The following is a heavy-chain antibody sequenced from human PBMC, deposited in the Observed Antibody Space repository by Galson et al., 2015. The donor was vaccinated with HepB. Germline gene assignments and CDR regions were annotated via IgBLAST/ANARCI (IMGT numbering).Heavy chain of an antibody. Sequence: SVKVSCKASGYTFTGYYMHWVRQAPGQGPEWMGRINPNSSGTKYAQKFQGRVTMTRDTSISTAYMELSRLRSDDTAVYYCARGDVYNYGVDIWGQGTMVTVSS. V-gene: IGHV1-2*06. CDR3: ARGDVYNYGVDI. J-gene: IGHJ3*02. CDR2: INPNSSGT. D-gene: IGHD5-24*01. CDR1: GYTFTGYY.